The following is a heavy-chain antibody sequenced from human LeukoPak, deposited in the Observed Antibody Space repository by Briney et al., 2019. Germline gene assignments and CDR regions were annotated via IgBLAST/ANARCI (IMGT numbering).Heavy chain of an antibody. V-gene: IGHV3-66*02. J-gene: IGHJ4*02. CDR1: GFTVSSNF. Sequence: GGSLRLSCAASGFTVSSNFMNRVRQAPGRGLEWVSVTSSGGSTSYAASVKGRFTISRDNSKNTLFLQMNSLRIDDTAVYYCAREGYSAGSRTGIDYWGQGTLVTVSS. CDR3: AREGYSAGSRTGIDY. D-gene: IGHD5-18*01. CDR2: TSSGGST.